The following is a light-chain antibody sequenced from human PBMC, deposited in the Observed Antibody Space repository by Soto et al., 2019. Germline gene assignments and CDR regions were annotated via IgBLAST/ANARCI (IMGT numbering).Light chain of an antibody. CDR1: QGISSY. Sequence: AIRMTQSPSSFSASTGDRVTITCRPSQGISSYLAWYQQKPGKAPKLLIYAASTLQSGVRSRFSGSGSGTDFTLTISCLQSEDFATYYCQQYYSYPPTFGQGTKVDIK. V-gene: IGKV1-8*01. CDR2: AAS. CDR3: QQYYSYPPT. J-gene: IGKJ1*01.